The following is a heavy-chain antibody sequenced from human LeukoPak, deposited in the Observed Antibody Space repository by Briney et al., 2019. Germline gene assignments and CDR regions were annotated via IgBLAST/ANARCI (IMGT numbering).Heavy chain of an antibody. CDR1: GYTFTSYG. CDR2: ISAYNGNT. V-gene: IGHV1-18*01. CDR3: ARDLSSSSWYEIDY. J-gene: IGHJ4*02. Sequence: ASVKVSCKASGYTFTSYGISWVRQAPGQGLEWMGWISAYNGNTNYAQKLQGRVTMTTDTSTSTAYMELRGLRSDDTAVYYCARDLSSSSWYEIDYWGQGTLSPSPQ. D-gene: IGHD6-13*01.